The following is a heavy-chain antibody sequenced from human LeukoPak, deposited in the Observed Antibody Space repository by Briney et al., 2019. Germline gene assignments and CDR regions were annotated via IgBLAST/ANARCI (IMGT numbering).Heavy chain of an antibody. V-gene: IGHV3-21*01. CDR2: ISSSSSYI. CDR1: GFTFSSYS. D-gene: IGHD2-2*01. J-gene: IGHJ6*04. CDR3: ARTPSGGAPDYYGMDV. Sequence: PGGSLRLSCAASGFTFSSYSMNWVRQAPGKGLEWVSSISSSSSYIYYADSVKGRFTISRDNAKNSLYLQMNSLRAEDTAVYYCARTPSGGAPDYYGMDVWGKGTTVTVSS.